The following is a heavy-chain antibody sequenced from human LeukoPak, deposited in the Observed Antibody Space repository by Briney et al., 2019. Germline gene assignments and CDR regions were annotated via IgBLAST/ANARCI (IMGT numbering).Heavy chain of an antibody. V-gene: IGHV1-18*01. D-gene: IGHD6-6*01. CDR1: GYTFTSYG. Sequence: ASVKVSCMASGYTFTSYGISWVRQAPGQGLEWMGWISAYNGNTNYAQKLQGRVTMTTDTSTSTAYMELRSLRSDDTAVYYCARDGPRSSSSNYYYYYGMDVWGQGTTVTVSS. CDR2: ISAYNGNT. J-gene: IGHJ6*02. CDR3: ARDGPRSSSSNYYYYYGMDV.